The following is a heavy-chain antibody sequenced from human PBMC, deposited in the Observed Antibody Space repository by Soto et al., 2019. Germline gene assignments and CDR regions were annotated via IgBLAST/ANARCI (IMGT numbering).Heavy chain of an antibody. D-gene: IGHD3-16*02. CDR3: ARDIGGDFDY. Sequence: EVQLVESGGGLVRPGGSLRLSCAASGFTVSSNYMSWVRQAPGKGLEWVSVIYSGDSTYYADSVKGRFTISRDNSKNTLYLQMNSLGAEDTAVYYCARDIGGDFDYWGRGTLVTVSS. V-gene: IGHV3-66*01. CDR1: GFTVSSNY. CDR2: IYSGDST. J-gene: IGHJ4*02.